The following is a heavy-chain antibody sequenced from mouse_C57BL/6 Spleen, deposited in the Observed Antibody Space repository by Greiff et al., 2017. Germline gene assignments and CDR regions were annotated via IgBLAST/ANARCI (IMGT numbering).Heavy chain of an antibody. Sequence: QVQLQQPGTELVKPGASVKLSCKASGYTFTSYWMHWVKQRPGQGLEWIGNINPSNGGTNYNGKFKGKATLTADKSSSTAYMQLSSLTSEDSAVYFCARSLYYYGSRYAMDYWGQGTSVTVSS. CDR1: GYTFTSYW. CDR3: ARSLYYYGSRYAMDY. D-gene: IGHD1-1*01. J-gene: IGHJ4*01. V-gene: IGHV1-53*01. CDR2: INPSNGGT.